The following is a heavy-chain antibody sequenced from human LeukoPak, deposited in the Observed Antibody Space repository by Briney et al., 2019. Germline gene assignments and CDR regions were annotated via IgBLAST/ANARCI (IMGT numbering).Heavy chain of an antibody. CDR1: GFTFSNYA. Sequence: GGSLRLSCAASGFTFSNYAMTWVRQVPGKGLEWVSAISGGGGSTYYADSVKGRFTVSRDNSKNTLYLQLNSLRAEDTAVYYCAKDRGGSDYWGQGTLVTVSS. CDR3: AKDRGGSDY. CDR2: ISGGGGST. J-gene: IGHJ4*02. D-gene: IGHD1-26*01. V-gene: IGHV3-23*01.